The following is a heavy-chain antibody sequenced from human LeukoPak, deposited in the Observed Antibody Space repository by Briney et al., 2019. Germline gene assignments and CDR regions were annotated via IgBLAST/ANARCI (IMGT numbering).Heavy chain of an antibody. V-gene: IGHV1-69*13. J-gene: IGHJ3*02. CDR3: ALNLYYYDSSGFAFDI. Sequence: SVKVSCRASGGTFSSYAISWVRQAPGQGLEWMGGIIPIFGTANYAQKFQGRVTITANESTSTAYMELSSLRSEDTAVYYCALNLYYYDSSGFAFDIWGQGTMVTVSS. D-gene: IGHD3-22*01. CDR2: IIPIFGTA. CDR1: GGTFSSYA.